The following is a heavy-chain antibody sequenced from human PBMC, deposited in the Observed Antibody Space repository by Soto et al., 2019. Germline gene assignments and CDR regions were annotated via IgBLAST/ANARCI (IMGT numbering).Heavy chain of an antibody. CDR2: IVVGSGIT. CDR3: AADSQQACCGILYYYIYGMDV. J-gene: IGHJ6*02. Sequence: SVKVSCKASGFTLTESPVQWVRQARGQRLEWIGWIVVGSGITNYAQKFQERVTITWDMSTSTAYMEWTSLRPEDTDVYYCAADSQQACCGILYYYIYGMDVWGQGTTVTVSS. D-gene: IGHD2-21*01. V-gene: IGHV1-58*01. CDR1: GFTLTESP.